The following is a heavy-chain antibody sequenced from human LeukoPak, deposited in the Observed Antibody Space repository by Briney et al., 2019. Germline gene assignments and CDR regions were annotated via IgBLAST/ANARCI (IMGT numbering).Heavy chain of an antibody. CDR3: ARALHSGYYYYMDV. Sequence: SETLSLTCAVYGGSFSGYYWSWIRQPPGKGLEWIGEINHSGSTNYNPSLKSRVTISVDTSKNQFSLKLSSVTAADTAVYYCARALHSGYYYYMDVWGKGTTVNVSS. CDR2: INHSGST. CDR1: GGSFSGYY. V-gene: IGHV4-34*01. D-gene: IGHD1-1*01. J-gene: IGHJ6*03.